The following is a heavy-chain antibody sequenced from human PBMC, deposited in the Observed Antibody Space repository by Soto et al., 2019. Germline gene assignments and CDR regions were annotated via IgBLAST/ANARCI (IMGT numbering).Heavy chain of an antibody. D-gene: IGHD3-3*01. CDR3: ARFGVNKAYYYMDV. J-gene: IGHJ6*03. CDR2: MNPNSGNT. V-gene: IGHV1-8*01. Sequence: ASVKVSCKASGYTFTSYDINWVRQATGQGLEWMGWMNPNSGNTGYAQKFQGRVTMTRNTSISTAYMELSSLRSEDTAVYYCARFGVNKAYYYMDVWGKGTTGTVSS. CDR1: GYTFTSYD.